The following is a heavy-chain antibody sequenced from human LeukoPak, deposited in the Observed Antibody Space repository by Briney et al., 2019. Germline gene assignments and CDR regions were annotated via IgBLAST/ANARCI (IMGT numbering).Heavy chain of an antibody. D-gene: IGHD3-16*01. V-gene: IGHV1-2*02. CDR3: APHRGSYLWGTDFDY. Sequence: ASVKVSCKASGYTFTGDYMHWVRQAPGEGLEWMGWIYPNSGDTKYSQKFQGRVTMPRDTSIRTAYMELTRLSSDDTAVYYCAPHRGSYLWGTDFDYWGQGTLVTVSS. CDR2: IYPNSGDT. J-gene: IGHJ4*02. CDR1: GYTFTGDY.